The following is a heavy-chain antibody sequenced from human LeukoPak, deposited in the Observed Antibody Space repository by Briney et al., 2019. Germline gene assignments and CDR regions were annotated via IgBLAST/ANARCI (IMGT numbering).Heavy chain of an antibody. V-gene: IGHV3-23*01. Sequence: GGSLRLSCAASGFTFRTFSMSWVRQAPGKGLEWVSGIYGNGGRTFYADSVKGRFTISRDNAKNSLYLQMNSLRAEDTAVYYCAREQRYSYANDYWGQRTLVTVSS. CDR1: GFTFRTFS. D-gene: IGHD5-18*01. CDR2: IYGNGGRT. J-gene: IGHJ4*02. CDR3: AREQRYSYANDY.